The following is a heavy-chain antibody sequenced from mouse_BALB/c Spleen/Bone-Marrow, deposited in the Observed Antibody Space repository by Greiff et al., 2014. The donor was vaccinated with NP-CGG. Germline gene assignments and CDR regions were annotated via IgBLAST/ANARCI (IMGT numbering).Heavy chain of an antibody. CDR3: ARGIYYYGSSCAY. J-gene: IGHJ3*01. D-gene: IGHD1-1*01. CDR2: ISNAGGST. CDR1: GFTFSSYT. V-gene: IGHV5-12-2*01. Sequence: VQLKESGGGLVQPGGSLKLSCAASGFTFSSYTMSWVRQTPEKRLEWVAYISNAGGSTYYPDTVKGRFTISRDNAKNTLYLQMSSLKSEDTARYYCARGIYYYGSSCAYWGQGTLVTVSA.